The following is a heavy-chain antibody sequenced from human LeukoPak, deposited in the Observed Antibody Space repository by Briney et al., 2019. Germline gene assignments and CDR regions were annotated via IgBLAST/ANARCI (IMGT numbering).Heavy chain of an antibody. V-gene: IGHV1-8*01. Sequence: GASVKVSCKASGYTFTSYDINWVRQATGQGLEWMGWMNPNSGNTGYAQKFQGRVTMTRNTSISTAYMELSSLRSEDTAAYYCARSPVGGANNWFDPWGQGTLVTVSS. CDR3: ARSPVGGANNWFDP. CDR1: GYTFTSYD. D-gene: IGHD3-16*01. J-gene: IGHJ5*02. CDR2: MNPNSGNT.